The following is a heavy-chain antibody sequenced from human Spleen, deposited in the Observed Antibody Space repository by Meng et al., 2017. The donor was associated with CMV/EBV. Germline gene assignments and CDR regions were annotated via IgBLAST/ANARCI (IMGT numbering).Heavy chain of an antibody. CDR3: ARVERGIAARPLGY. CDR1: GYTFTGYY. V-gene: IGHV1-2*02. D-gene: IGHD6-6*01. CDR2: INPKSGAI. J-gene: IGHJ4*02. Sequence: KASGYTFTGYYIHWVRQAPGQGLEWMGWINPKSGAINCAQKFQGRVTMTRDTSISTLYMELSGLRSDDTAVYYCARVERGIAARPLGYWGQGTLVTVSS.